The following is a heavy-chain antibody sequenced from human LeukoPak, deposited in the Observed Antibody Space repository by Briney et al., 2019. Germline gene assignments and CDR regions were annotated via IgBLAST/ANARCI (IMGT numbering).Heavy chain of an antibody. CDR2: INPNSGGT. CDR3: ARDWGETGGAFDI. CDR1: GYTFTGYY. D-gene: IGHD3-16*01. J-gene: IGHJ3*02. Sequence: ASVKVSCKASGYTFTGYYMHWVRQAPGQGLEWMGWINPNSGGTNYAQKFQGRVTMTRDTSISTAYMELSRLRSDDTAVYYCARDWGETGGAFDIWGQGTMVTVSS. V-gene: IGHV1-2*02.